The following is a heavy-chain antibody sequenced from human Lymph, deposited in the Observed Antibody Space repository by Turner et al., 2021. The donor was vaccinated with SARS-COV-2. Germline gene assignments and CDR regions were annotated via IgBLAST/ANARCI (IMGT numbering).Heavy chain of an antibody. J-gene: IGHJ6*02. Sequence: EVQLVESGGGLVQPGRSLRLSCAASGFTFDEYVMHWVRQAPGKGLECVSGISWNSGSIGYADSVKGRFTISRDNAKNSLYLQMNSLRAEDTALYYCAKGRRFGMDVWGQGTTVTVSS. CDR3: AKGRRFGMDV. CDR1: GFTFDEYV. CDR2: ISWNSGSI. V-gene: IGHV3-9*01.